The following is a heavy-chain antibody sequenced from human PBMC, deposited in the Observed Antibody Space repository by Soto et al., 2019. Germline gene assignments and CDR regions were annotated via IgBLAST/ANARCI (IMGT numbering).Heavy chain of an antibody. V-gene: IGHV1-69*04. Sequence: QVQLVQSGAEVNQPESSVTVSCKASGGTFSNYSITWVRQAPGQGLEWMGSFTPILGIANYAQKFQGRVTITADKSTSPPPMGLSSTRAEDTAVYYCVRDGVTTSLLDNWGQGTLVTVSS. D-gene: IGHD1-26*01. CDR1: GGTFSNYS. CDR2: FTPILGIA. CDR3: VRDGVTTSLLDN. J-gene: IGHJ4*02.